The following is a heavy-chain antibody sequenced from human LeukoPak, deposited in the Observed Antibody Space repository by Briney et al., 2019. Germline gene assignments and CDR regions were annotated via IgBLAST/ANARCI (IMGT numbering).Heavy chain of an antibody. CDR3: ARERGYSSSWYNPYYYYMDV. J-gene: IGHJ6*03. V-gene: IGHV3-74*01. D-gene: IGHD6-13*01. Sequence: GGSLRLSCAASGFTFSSYWMHWVRQAPGKGLVWVSRVNSDGSSTSYADSVKGRFTISRDNAKNTLYLQMNSLRAEDTAVYYCARERGYSSSWYNPYYYYMDVWGKGTTVTVSS. CDR2: VNSDGSST. CDR1: GFTFSSYW.